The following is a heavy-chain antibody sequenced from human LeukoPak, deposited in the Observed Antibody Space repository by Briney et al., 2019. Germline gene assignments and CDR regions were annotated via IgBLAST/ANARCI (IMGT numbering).Heavy chain of an antibody. CDR2: ISGSGSTI. J-gene: IGHJ4*02. Sequence: GGSLRLSCAASGFTFSSYAMSWVRQAPGKGLEWVSAISGSGSTIYYADSVKGRFTISRDNAKNSLYLQMNSLRAEDTAVYYCARDDYYDSSGTADYWGQGTLVTVSS. CDR3: ARDDYYDSSGTADY. D-gene: IGHD3-22*01. CDR1: GFTFSSYA. V-gene: IGHV3-23*01.